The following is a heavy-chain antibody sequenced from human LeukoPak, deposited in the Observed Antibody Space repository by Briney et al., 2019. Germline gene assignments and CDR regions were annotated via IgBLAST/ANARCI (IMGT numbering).Heavy chain of an antibody. D-gene: IGHD3-3*01. CDR1: GYTFTSYD. CDR2: MNPNSGNT. J-gene: IGHJ6*03. Sequence: ASVKVSCKASGYTFTSYDINWVRQATGRGLEWMGWMNPNSGNTGYAQKFQGRVTITRNTSISTAYMELSSLRSEDTAVYYCARGSLGYDFWSGYYANYYYYMDVWGKGTTVTVSS. CDR3: ARGSLGYDFWSGYYANYYYYMDV. V-gene: IGHV1-8*03.